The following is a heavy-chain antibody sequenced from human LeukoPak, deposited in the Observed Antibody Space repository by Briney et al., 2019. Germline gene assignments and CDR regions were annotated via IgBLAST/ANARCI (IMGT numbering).Heavy chain of an antibody. D-gene: IGHD3-10*01. CDR1: GFNVLDHA. J-gene: IGHJ4*02. CDR3: IMEVSSGGLDY. V-gene: IGHV3-9*01. Sequence: GGSLRLSCGASGFNVLDHAMHWVRQGPGKGLEWVSGSFGNDGQASYGDSVKGRFTTTRDNAKNSLDLQMDSLRPDDTAVYYCIMEVSSGGLDYWGQGTLVTVSS. CDR2: SFGNDGQA.